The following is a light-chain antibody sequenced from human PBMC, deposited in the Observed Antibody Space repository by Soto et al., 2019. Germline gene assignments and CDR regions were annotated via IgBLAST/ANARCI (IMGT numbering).Light chain of an antibody. V-gene: IGKV1-5*01. CDR3: QQYNSYLT. Sequence: DIQMTQSPSTLSASIGDRVTITCRASQSITTFLAWYQQKPGKAPQILIYDASKLEPGVPSRLSGGGSGTEFTLTISSLQPDDFATYYCQQYNSYLTFGGGTKVDIK. J-gene: IGKJ4*01. CDR1: QSITTF. CDR2: DAS.